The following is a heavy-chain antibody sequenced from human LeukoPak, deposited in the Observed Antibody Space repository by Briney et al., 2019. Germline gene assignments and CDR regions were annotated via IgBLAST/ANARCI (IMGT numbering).Heavy chain of an antibody. CDR2: INPNSGGT. D-gene: IGHD3-10*02. CDR1: GYTITNNY. CDR3: ARAMFLITTTNYFEY. V-gene: IGHV1-2*02. Sequence: ASVKVSCKASGYTITNNYMHWVRQAPGQGLEWMGWINPNSGGTNYAQKFQGRVTMTRDTSISTASMELNRLKSDDTAVYYCARAMFLITTTNYFEYWGQGTLVTVSS. J-gene: IGHJ4*02.